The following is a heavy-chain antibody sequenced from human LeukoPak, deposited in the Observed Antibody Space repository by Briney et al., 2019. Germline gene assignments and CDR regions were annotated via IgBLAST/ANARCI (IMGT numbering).Heavy chain of an antibody. V-gene: IGHV1-8*01. CDR1: GYTFTRDD. Sequence: ASVKVSCKASGYTFTRDDINSVRPATGQGLEWMGWMNPNSGNTGYAQKFQGRVTMTRNTSISTAYMELSSLRSEDTAVYYCARGEVDYWGQGTLVTVSS. J-gene: IGHJ4*02. CDR3: ARGEVDY. CDR2: MNPNSGNT.